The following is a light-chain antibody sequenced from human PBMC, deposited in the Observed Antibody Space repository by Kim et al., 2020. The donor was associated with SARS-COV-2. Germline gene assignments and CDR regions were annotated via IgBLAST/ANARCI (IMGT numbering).Light chain of an antibody. CDR1: NIGSKS. J-gene: IGLJ2*01. CDR2: YDS. Sequence: SYELTQPPSVSVAPGKTARITCGGNNIGSKSVHWYQQKPGQAPVLVIYYDSDRPSGIPERFSGSNSGNTATLTISRVEAGDEADYYCQVWVSSSDHVVFGGGTQLTAL. V-gene: IGLV3-21*04. CDR3: QVWVSSSDHVV.